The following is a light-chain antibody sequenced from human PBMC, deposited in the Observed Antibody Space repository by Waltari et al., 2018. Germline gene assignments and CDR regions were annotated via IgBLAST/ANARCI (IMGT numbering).Light chain of an antibody. CDR2: ENN. J-gene: IGLJ1*01. V-gene: IGLV1-51*01. CDR3: GAWDGSLSADV. CDR1: RSNIGRNS. Sequence: QSVLTQPPSVSAAPGQRVTISCSGSRSNIGRNSVAWYQHVPGTAPKVLIYENNKRPSGIPALFYGSKSGTSATLGITGLQTGDEADYFGGAWDGSLSADVFGTGTKVTVL.